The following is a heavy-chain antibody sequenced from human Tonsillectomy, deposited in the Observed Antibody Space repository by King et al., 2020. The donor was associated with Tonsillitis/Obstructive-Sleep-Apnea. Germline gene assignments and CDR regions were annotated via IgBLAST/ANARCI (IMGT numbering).Heavy chain of an antibody. Sequence: MQLQESGPGLVKPSETLSLTCTVSGGSISGDYWIWVRQPPGKGLEWIGNIFYTGRTSYNPSLESRVTMSADTSKNQFSLMLTSVTAADTAVYYCARRVVPDAFDIWGQGTMVTVSS. V-gene: IGHV4-59*08. D-gene: IGHD2-15*01. CDR3: ARRVVPDAFDI. CDR2: IFYTGRT. CDR1: GGSISGDY. J-gene: IGHJ3*02.